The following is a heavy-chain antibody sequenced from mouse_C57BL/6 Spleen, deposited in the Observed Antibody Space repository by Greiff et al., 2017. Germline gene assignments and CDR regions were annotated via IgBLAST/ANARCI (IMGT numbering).Heavy chain of an antibody. D-gene: IGHD1-1*01. V-gene: IGHV1-42*01. CDR3: ARADYGSRRYFDY. CDR1: GYSFTGYY. Sequence: EVHLQQSGPELVKPGASVKISCKASGYSFTGYYMNWVKQSPEKSLEWIGEINPSTGGTTYNQKFKAKATLTVDKSSSTAYMQLKSLTSEDSAVYYCARADYGSRRYFDYWGQGTTLTVSS. J-gene: IGHJ2*01. CDR2: INPSTGGT.